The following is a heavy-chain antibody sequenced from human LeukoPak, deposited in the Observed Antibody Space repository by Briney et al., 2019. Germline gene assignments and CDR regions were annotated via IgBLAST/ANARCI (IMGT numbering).Heavy chain of an antibody. CDR2: IYTSGST. D-gene: IGHD4-17*01. CDR3: AREDYDARLWSFDY. CDR1: GGSISSGTYY. Sequence: SETLSLTCTVSGGSISSGTYYWSWIRQPAGKGLEWIGRIYTSGSTNYNPSLKSPITISLDTSKNQFSLKLSSVTAADTAVYYCAREDYDARLWSFDYWGQGTLVTVSS. V-gene: IGHV4-61*02. J-gene: IGHJ4*02.